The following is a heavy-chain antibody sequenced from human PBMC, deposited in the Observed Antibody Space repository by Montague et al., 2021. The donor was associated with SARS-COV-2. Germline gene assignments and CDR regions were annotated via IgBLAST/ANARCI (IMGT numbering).Heavy chain of an antibody. CDR2: MYYSGST. V-gene: IGHV4-59*13. Sequence: SETRSLTSTLSGGSISSYYWSWIRQPPGKGLEWIGYMYYSGSTNYNPSLKSRVTLSVDTSKNQFSLELSSVTAADTAVYYCARDFDYWGQGTLVTVSS. CDR1: GGSISSYY. CDR3: ARDFDY. J-gene: IGHJ4*02.